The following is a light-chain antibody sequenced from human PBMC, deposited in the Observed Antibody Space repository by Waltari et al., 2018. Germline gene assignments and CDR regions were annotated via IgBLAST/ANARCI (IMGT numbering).Light chain of an antibody. Sequence: DIVMTQSPLSLPVTPGAPASISCRSSQSLLHSNGYNYVDWYLQKPGQSPQLLIYLGFNRASGVPDRFSGSGSGTDFTLKISRVEAEDVGVFYCMQTKQAPWTFGQGTKVEIK. CDR1: QSLLHSNGYNY. CDR3: MQTKQAPWT. V-gene: IGKV2-28*01. J-gene: IGKJ1*01. CDR2: LGF.